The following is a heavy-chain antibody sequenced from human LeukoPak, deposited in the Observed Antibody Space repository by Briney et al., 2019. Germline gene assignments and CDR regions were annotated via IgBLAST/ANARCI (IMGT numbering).Heavy chain of an antibody. CDR1: GGSISSGGYY. V-gene: IGHV4-31*03. CDR3: ASVMVYDSSGYYKYHFDY. D-gene: IGHD3-22*01. J-gene: IGHJ4*02. Sequence: ASETLSLTCTVSGGSISSGGYYWSWIRQHPGKGLEWIGYIYYSGRTYYNSSLKSRVTISVDTSKNQFSLKLSSVTAADTAVYYCASVMVYDSSGYYKYHFDYWGQGTLVTVSS. CDR2: IYYSGRT.